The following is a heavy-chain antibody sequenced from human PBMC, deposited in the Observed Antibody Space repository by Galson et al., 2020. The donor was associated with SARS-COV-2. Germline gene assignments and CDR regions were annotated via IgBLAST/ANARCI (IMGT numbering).Heavy chain of an antibody. CDR3: ARGAVYYYGSGSYYNGKHNWFDP. CDR2: INHSGST. CDR1: GGSFSGYY. J-gene: IGHJ5*02. Sequence: SETLSLTCAVYGGSFSGYYWSWIRQPPGKGLEWIGEINHSGSTNYNPSLKSRVTISVDTSKNQFSLKLSSVTAADTAVYYCARGAVYYYGSGSYYNGKHNWFDPWGQGTLVTVSS. V-gene: IGHV4-34*01. D-gene: IGHD3-10*01.